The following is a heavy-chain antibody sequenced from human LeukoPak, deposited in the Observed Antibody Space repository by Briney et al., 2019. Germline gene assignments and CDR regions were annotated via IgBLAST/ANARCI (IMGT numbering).Heavy chain of an antibody. V-gene: IGHV4-31*03. Sequence: SEPLSLSCTVSGGSTSSGGYYWRWIRQHPGKGLEWIGSIYYSGSTYYNPSLRSRVTISVDTSKNQFSLKLSSVTAADTAVYYCARENYDSSGSIRPSYYFYYMDVWGKGTTVTVSS. J-gene: IGHJ6*03. CDR3: ARENYDSSGSIRPSYYFYYMDV. CDR2: IYYSGST. CDR1: GGSTSSGGYY. D-gene: IGHD3-22*01.